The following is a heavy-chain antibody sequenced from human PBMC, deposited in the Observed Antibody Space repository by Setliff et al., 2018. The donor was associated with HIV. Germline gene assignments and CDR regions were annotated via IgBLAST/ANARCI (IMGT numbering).Heavy chain of an antibody. D-gene: IGHD3-22*01. V-gene: IGHV3-21*01. CDR3: ARAFDSPGGAYYDAFDI. CDR1: GFTFSTYS. CDR2: ISSSSVYI. J-gene: IGHJ3*02. Sequence: GGSLRLSCAASGFTFSTYSMNWVRQAPGMGLEWVSSISSSSVYIYYADSVKGRFTISRDNAKNSLYLQMNSLRAEDTAVYYCARAFDSPGGAYYDAFDIWGQGTMVTV.